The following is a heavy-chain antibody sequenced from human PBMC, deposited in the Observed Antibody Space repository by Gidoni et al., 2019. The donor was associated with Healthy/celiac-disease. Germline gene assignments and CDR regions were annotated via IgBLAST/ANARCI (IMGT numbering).Heavy chain of an antibody. V-gene: IGHV4-39*01. J-gene: IGHJ6*02. CDR1: GGSISSSSYY. D-gene: IGHD5-12*01. CDR3: ASNSGYDSDYYYYGMDV. Sequence: QPQLQESGPGLVKPSETLSLTCTVSGGSISSSSYYWGWIRQPPGKGLEWIGSIYYSGSTYYNPSLKSRVTISVDTSKNQFSLKLSSVTAADTAVYYCASNSGYDSDYYYYGMDVWGQGTTVTVSS. CDR2: IYYSGST.